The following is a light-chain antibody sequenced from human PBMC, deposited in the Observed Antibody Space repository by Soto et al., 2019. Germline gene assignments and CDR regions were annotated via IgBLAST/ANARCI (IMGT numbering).Light chain of an antibody. Sequence: QSAVTQPPSASGTPGQRVTISCSGSSSNIGSNIVNWYQQFPGTAPKLLIYANNQRPSGVPDRFSGSKSGTSASLAISGLQFEDEADYYCAAWEDTLDGRVFGGGTKLTVL. V-gene: IGLV1-44*01. CDR2: ANN. CDR3: AAWEDTLDGRV. J-gene: IGLJ3*02. CDR1: SSNIGSNI.